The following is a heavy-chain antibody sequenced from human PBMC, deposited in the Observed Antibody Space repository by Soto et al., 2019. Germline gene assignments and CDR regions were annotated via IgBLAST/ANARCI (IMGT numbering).Heavy chain of an antibody. CDR3: ASKSGYYTSYYYMDV. CDR1: GFSFSSYA. Sequence: PGGSRTLYCAAAGFSFSSYAMCWEHQAPGKGLEWVSAISGSGGSTYYADSVKGRFTISKDNSKNTMYLQMNSLRSEDTSIYYCASKSGYYTSYYYMDVWCEGTTVTVSS. D-gene: IGHD3-3*01. CDR2: ISGSGGST. V-gene: IGHV3-23*01. J-gene: IGHJ6*03.